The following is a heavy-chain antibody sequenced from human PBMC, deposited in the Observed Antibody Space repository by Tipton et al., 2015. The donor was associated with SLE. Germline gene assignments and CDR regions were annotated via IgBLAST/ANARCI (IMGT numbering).Heavy chain of an antibody. J-gene: IGHJ5*02. CDR1: GGSSSGYY. D-gene: IGHD3-10*01. V-gene: IGHV4-34*01. CDR2: INHSGST. Sequence: LRLSCAVYGGSSSGYYWNWIRQPPGKGLEWIGEINHSGSTNYNPSLKSRVTMSVDTSKNQFSLKLSSVTAADTAVYYCAREYYYGSGSYYKRWFDPWGQGTLVTVSS. CDR3: AREYYYGSGSYYKRWFDP.